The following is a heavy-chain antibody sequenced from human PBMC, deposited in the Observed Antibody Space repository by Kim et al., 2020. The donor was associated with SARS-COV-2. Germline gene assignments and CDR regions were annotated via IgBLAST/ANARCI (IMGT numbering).Heavy chain of an antibody. V-gene: IGHV1-3*01. CDR3: ARDESYYYDSSGYYYGGWFDP. CDR1: GYTFTSYA. J-gene: IGHJ5*02. D-gene: IGHD3-22*01. CDR2: INAGNGNT. Sequence: ASVKVSCKASGYTFTSYAMHWVRQAPGQRLEWMGWINAGNGNTKYSQKFQGRVTITRDTSASTAYMELSSLRSEDTAVYYCARDESYYYDSSGYYYGGWFDPWGQGTLVTVSS.